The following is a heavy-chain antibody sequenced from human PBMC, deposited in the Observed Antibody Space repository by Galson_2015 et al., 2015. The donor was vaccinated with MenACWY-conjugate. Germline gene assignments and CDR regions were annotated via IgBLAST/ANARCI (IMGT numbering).Heavy chain of an antibody. CDR2: IDPVDSNT. V-gene: IGHV5-51*01. D-gene: IGHD1-26*01. J-gene: IGHJ6*02. CDR3: ARHPPGGRGMDV. CDR1: RYSFTNYW. Sequence: QSGAEVKKPGESLKISCKGTRYSFTNYWIAWVRQMPGKGLEWMGLIDPVDSNTRYSPSFQGQVTISADKSISTAYLQWTSLRASGTAMYYCARHPPGGRGMDVWGQGTTVTVSS.